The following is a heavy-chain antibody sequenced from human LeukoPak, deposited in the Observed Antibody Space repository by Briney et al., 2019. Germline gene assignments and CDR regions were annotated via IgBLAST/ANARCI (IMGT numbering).Heavy chain of an antibody. J-gene: IGHJ4*02. Sequence: GGSLRLSCAASGFTFSSYAMSWVRQAPGKGLEWVSAISGSGGSTYYADSVKGRFTISRDNSKNTLYLQMNSLRAEDTAVYYCAKDRSSSGWWGYYFDYWGQGTLVTVSS. CDR1: GFTFSSYA. CDR2: ISGSGGST. CDR3: AKDRSSSGWWGYYFDY. D-gene: IGHD6-19*01. V-gene: IGHV3-23*01.